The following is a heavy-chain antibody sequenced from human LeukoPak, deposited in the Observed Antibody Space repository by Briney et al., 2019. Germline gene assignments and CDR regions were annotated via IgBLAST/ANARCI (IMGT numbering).Heavy chain of an antibody. CDR3: AENYYDSSGYFGY. V-gene: IGHV3-74*01. D-gene: IGHD3-22*01. CDR1: GFTFSSYW. Sequence: GGSLRVSCAASGFTFSSYWMHWVRQAPGKGLVWVSRINSDGSSTSYADSVKGRFTISRDNAKNTLHLQMNSLRAEDTAVYYCAENYYDSSGYFGYWGQGTLVTVSS. CDR2: INSDGSST. J-gene: IGHJ4*02.